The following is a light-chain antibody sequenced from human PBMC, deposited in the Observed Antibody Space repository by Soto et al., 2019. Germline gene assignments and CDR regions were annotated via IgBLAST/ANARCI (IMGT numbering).Light chain of an antibody. V-gene: IGKV1-39*01. CDR2: AAS. J-gene: IGKJ1*01. CDR1: QSISNY. CDR3: QQSYSTPPGT. Sequence: DIQMNQSPSSLSASVGDRVTITCRASQSISNYLNWYQQKPGKAPKVLIYAASSLQSGVPSRFSGSGSGTDFTLTISSLQPEDFATYYCQQSYSTPPGTFGQGTKVDIK.